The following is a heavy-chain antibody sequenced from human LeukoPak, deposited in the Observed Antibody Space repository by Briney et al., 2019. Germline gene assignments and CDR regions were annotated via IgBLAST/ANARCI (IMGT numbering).Heavy chain of an antibody. CDR2: INPSGGST. CDR3: ARDGVLRFLEGTYYLDY. V-gene: IGHV1-46*01. Sequence: GASVKVSCKASGYTFTTYHMHWVRQAPGQGLEWMGKINPSGGSTSYAQKFQGRVTMTRDTSTSTVYMELSSLRSEDTAVYYCARDGVLRFLEGTYYLDYWDQGTLVTVSS. CDR1: GYTFTTYH. D-gene: IGHD3-3*01. J-gene: IGHJ4*02.